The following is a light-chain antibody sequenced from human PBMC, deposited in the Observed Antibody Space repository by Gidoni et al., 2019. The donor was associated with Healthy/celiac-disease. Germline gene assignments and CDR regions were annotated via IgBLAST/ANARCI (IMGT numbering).Light chain of an antibody. CDR1: PSIGTR. Sequence: TCRAHPSIGTRLAWYQQKPGKAPHLLLYDASSLQIGVPSSFSGNGSGTEFTLTISSLHTDDFETYYGQEYFSYPWYTFGQGTKLEIK. J-gene: IGKJ2*01. V-gene: IGKV1-5*01. CDR3: QEYFSYPWYT. CDR2: DAS.